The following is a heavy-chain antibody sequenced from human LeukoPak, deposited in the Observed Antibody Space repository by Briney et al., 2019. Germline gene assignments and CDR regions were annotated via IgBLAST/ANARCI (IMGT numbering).Heavy chain of an antibody. CDR3: AREERDGSFDY. Sequence: GGSLRLSCAASGFTVSSNYMSWVRQAPGKGLEWVSVNYSGGSTYYADSVKGRFTISRDNSKNTLYLQMNSLRAEDTAVYYCAREERDGSFDYWGQGTLVTVSS. J-gene: IGHJ4*02. V-gene: IGHV3-66*01. CDR2: NYSGGST. CDR1: GFTVSSNY. D-gene: IGHD5-24*01.